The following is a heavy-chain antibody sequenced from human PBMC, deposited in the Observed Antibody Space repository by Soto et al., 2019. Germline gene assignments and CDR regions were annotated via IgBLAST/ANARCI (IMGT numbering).Heavy chain of an antibody. CDR3: ARLVGAYDSYFDH. V-gene: IGHV5-51*01. D-gene: IGHD5-12*01. CDR1: GYDFARTW. Sequence: PGGSLKISCKASGYDFARTWIGWVRQLPGKGLDWLGIIYPGDSETRYSPSFRGQVTFSVDMSISTAYLQWSGLKTSDIAIYYCARLVGAYDSYFDHWGQGTRVTVSS. J-gene: IGHJ4*02. CDR2: IYPGDSET.